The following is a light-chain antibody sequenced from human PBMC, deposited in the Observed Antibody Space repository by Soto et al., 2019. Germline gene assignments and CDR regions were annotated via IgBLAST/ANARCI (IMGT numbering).Light chain of an antibody. CDR2: GNS. J-gene: IGLJ1*01. V-gene: IGLV1-40*01. CDR3: QSYDISLSGFHV. CDR1: ISNIGAGYD. Sequence: QSELKRAGSVSGAPGPRVTIYRTGSISNIGAGYDVHWYQQLPGTVPKVLIYGNSNRPSGVPDRFSGSKSGTSASLAITGLQAEDEADYYCQSYDISLSGFHVFGTGTKVTVL.